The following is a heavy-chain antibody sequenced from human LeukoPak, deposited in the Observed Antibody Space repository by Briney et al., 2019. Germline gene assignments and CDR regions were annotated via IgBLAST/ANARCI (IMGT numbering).Heavy chain of an antibody. V-gene: IGHV3-7*05. CDR2: IKEDGSDK. J-gene: IGHJ4*02. CDR1: CFTFRGSL. D-gene: IGHD1/OR15-1a*01. Sequence: GGSLRLSCAASCFTFRGSLMTWVRQAPGKRLEWVAHIKEDGSDKYYVDSVTGRFTISRDNTKNSLYLQMSSLRAEDTAVYYCATWNSDWEFAYWGQGTLVSVSS. CDR3: ATWNSDWEFAY.